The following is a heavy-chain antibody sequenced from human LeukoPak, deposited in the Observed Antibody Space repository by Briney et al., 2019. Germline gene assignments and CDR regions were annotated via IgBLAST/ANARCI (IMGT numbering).Heavy chain of an antibody. J-gene: IGHJ5*02. CDR3: ARGDGSGSNPSGWFPP. V-gene: IGHV3-33*01. D-gene: IGHD3-10*01. CDR2: LWFHGRHK. Sequence: GRSLRLSCAVSGSGFNLYGLHWVRRPPGKGRVWVAGLWFHGRHKNYIDSVKGCHTVYRDNSEHTLYLQVNRVRDEHPPVFQCARGDGSGSNPSGWFPPWGQGAVVTVS. CDR1: GSGFNLYG.